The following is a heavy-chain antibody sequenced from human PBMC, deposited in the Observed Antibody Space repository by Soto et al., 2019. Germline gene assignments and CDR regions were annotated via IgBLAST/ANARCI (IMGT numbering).Heavy chain of an antibody. CDR2: IIPIFGTA. J-gene: IGHJ5*02. CDR1: GGTFSSYA. D-gene: IGHD6-6*01. CDR3: ASQRAARPHWFDP. V-gene: IGHV1-69*01. Sequence: QVQLVQSGAEVKKPGSSVKVSCKASGGTFSSYAISWVRQAPGQGLEWMGGIIPIFGTANYAQKFQGRVPITADESTSTAYRELSSLRSEDTAVYYCASQRAARPHWFDPWGQGTLVTVSS.